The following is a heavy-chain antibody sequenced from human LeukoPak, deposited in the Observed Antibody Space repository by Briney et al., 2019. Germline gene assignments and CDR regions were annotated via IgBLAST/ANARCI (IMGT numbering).Heavy chain of an antibody. CDR2: IKSKIDGGTT. Sequence: GGSLRLSCAASGFTFSNAWMFWVPQVPGKGLEWVGRIKSKIDGGTTDYAAPVKGRFTISRDDSKNILFLQMNSLKNEDTAVYYCTTVNWIDPWGQGTLVTVSS. V-gene: IGHV3-15*01. CDR1: GFTFSNAW. CDR3: TTVNWIDP. J-gene: IGHJ5*02.